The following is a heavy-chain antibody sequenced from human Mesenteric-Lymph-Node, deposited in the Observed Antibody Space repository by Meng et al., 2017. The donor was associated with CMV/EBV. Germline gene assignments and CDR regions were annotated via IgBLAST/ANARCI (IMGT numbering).Heavy chain of an antibody. CDR3: ARGTIFGSHYYYGMDV. CDR1: GYTFTSYY. CDR2: INPSGGST. J-gene: IGHJ6*02. V-gene: IGHV1-46*01. D-gene: IGHD3-3*01. Sequence: ASVKVSCKASGYTFTSYYMHWVRQAPGQGLEWMGIINPSGGSTSYAQKFQGRVTMTRDTSTSTVYMELSSLRSEDTAVYYCARGTIFGSHYYYGMDVWGQGTTVTVSS.